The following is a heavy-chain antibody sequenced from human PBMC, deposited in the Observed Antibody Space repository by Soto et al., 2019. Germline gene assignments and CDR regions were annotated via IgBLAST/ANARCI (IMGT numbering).Heavy chain of an antibody. J-gene: IGHJ4*02. CDR3: ARDIEYYDFWRTNDY. Sequence: GGSLRLSCAASGFTFSSYWMSWVRQAPGKGQEWVANIKQDGSEKYYVDSVKGRFTIARDNAKNSLYLQMNSLRAEDTAVYYCARDIEYYDFWRTNDYWGQGTLVTVSS. CDR2: IKQDGSEK. CDR1: GFTFSSYW. V-gene: IGHV3-7*03. D-gene: IGHD3-3*01.